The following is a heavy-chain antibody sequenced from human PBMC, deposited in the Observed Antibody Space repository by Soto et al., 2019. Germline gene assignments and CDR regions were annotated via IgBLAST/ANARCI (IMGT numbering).Heavy chain of an antibody. Sequence: GASVKVSCKASGYRFIDSFMRWVRRAPGQGLEWMGWINPRSGGRKIGQKFQGRTTMTRDTSINTVFMELSRLTSDDTAVYFCAREYNWNCQGWTVYRGLGTLVTVSS. CDR3: AREYNWNCQGWTVY. D-gene: IGHD1-7*01. J-gene: IGHJ4*02. CDR1: GYRFIDSF. V-gene: IGHV1-2*02. CDR2: INPRSGGR.